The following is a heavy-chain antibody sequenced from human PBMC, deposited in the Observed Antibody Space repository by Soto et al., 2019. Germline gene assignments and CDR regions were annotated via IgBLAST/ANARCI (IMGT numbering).Heavy chain of an antibody. D-gene: IGHD6-6*01. J-gene: IGHJ6*03. CDR2: ISAYNGNT. Sequence: QVQLVQSGAEVKKPGASVKVSCKASGYTFTSYGISWVRQAPGQRLEWMGWISAYNGNTNYAQKLQGRVTMTTDTSTSTAYMELRSLRSDDTAVYYCARVILPSSENYYYYYYMDVWGKGTTVTVSS. CDR1: GYTFTSYG. V-gene: IGHV1-18*01. CDR3: ARVILPSSENYYYYYYMDV.